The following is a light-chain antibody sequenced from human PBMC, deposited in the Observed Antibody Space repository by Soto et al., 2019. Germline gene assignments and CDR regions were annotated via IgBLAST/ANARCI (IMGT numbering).Light chain of an antibody. CDR3: QSYDSSLSGSEWV. Sequence: QSVLTQPPSVSGAPGQSVTISCTGSSSNIGAGYDVHWYQQLPGTAPKLLIYGNSNRPSGVPDRFSGSKSGTSASLAITGLQAEDEADYYCQSYDSSLSGSEWVFGGGTKLTVL. J-gene: IGLJ3*02. V-gene: IGLV1-40*01. CDR2: GNS. CDR1: SSNIGAGYD.